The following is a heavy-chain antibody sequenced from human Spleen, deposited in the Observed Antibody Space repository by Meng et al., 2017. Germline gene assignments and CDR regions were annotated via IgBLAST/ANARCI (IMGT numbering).Heavy chain of an antibody. CDR3: ASGRGSYRFFDY. J-gene: IGHJ4*02. V-gene: IGHV4-34*01. Sequence: QVQLQQWGAGLLKPSETLSPTCAAYGGPFSGYYWSWIRQPPGKGLEWIGEINHSGSTNYNPSLKSRVTISVDTSKNQFSLKLSSVTAADTAVYYCASGRGSYRFFDYWGQGTLVTVSS. CDR2: INHSGST. D-gene: IGHD1-26*01. CDR1: GGPFSGYY.